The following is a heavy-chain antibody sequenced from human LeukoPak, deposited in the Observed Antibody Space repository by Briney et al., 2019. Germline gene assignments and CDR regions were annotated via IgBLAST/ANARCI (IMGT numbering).Heavy chain of an antibody. CDR1: GLTINNHA. J-gene: IGHJ4*02. D-gene: IGHD3-9*01. CDR2: ITGSGDGR. CDR3: AKDILTYYYGSSGYYFDS. Sequence: GGTLRLSCAASGLTINNHAMTWGRPAPEKGLELLSLITGSGDGRYYADSVKGRFTISRDNSKNTLHLQMNSLRAEDTALYYCAKDILTYYYGSSGYYFDSWGQGTLVTVSS. V-gene: IGHV3-23*01.